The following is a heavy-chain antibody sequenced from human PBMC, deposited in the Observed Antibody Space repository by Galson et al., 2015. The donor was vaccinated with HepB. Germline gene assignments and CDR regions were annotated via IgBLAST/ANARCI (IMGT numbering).Heavy chain of an antibody. D-gene: IGHD3-10*01. CDR1: GGSFSGYY. Sequence: SETLSLTCAVYGGSFSGYYWSWIRQPPGKGLEWIGEINHSGSTNYNPSLKSRVTISVDTSKNQFSLKLSSVTAADTAVYYCARGYGSGSYHDAFDIWGQGTMVTVSS. J-gene: IGHJ3*02. V-gene: IGHV4-34*01. CDR3: ARGYGSGSYHDAFDI. CDR2: INHSGST.